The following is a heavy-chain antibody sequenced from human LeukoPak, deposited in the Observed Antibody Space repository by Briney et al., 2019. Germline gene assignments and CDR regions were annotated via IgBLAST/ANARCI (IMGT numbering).Heavy chain of an antibody. D-gene: IGHD3-16*01. V-gene: IGHV3-53*01. CDR1: GFTVSSYY. J-gene: IGHJ3*02. CDR3: GRDKGGGGAFDI. CDR2: IYSGGST. Sequence: GGSLRLSCAASGFTVSSYYMSWVRQAPGRGLEWVSVIYSGGSTYYADSVKGRFTISRDNSKNTLYLQMNSLRAEDTAVYCCGRDKGGGGAFDIWGQGTMVTVSS.